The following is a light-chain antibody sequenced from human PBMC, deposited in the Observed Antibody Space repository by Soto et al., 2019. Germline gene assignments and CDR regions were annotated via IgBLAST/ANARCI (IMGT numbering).Light chain of an antibody. CDR2: EVN. CDR3: SLYISGSTYV. Sequence: QSVLTQPPSVSGTPGQRVTISCTGTSSDVGSYNRLSWYQQPPGTAPKLIMYEVNTRPSGVPDRFSGSKSGSTASLTISGLQAEDEADYYCSLYISGSTYVFGTGTKVTVL. CDR1: SSDVGSYNR. V-gene: IGLV2-18*01. J-gene: IGLJ1*01.